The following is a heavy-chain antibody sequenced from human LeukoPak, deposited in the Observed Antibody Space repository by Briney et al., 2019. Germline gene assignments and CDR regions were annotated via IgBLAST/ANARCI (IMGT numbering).Heavy chain of an antibody. V-gene: IGHV1-18*01. CDR1: GYTFTSYG. CDR2: ISAYNGNT. J-gene: IGHJ4*02. D-gene: IGHD5-24*01. CDR3: ARVNGYNDWTYFDY. Sequence: ASVKVSCKASGYTFTSYGINWVRQAPGQGLEWMGWISAYNGNTNYAQKLQGRVTMTTDPSTSTAYMELRSLRSDDTAVYYCARVNGYNDWTYFDYWGQGTLVTVSS.